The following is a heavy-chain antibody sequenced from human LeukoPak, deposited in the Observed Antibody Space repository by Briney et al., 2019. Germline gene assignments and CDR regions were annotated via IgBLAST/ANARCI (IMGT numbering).Heavy chain of an antibody. CDR2: IIPIFGTA. CDR3: ATVPEGVPDAFDI. D-gene: IGHD3-16*01. J-gene: IGHJ3*02. V-gene: IGHV1-69*05. Sequence: SVKVSCKASGGTFSSYAISWVRQAPGQGLEWMGGIIPIFGTANYAQKFQGRVTITTAESTSTAYMELSSLRSEDTAVYYCATVPEGVPDAFDIWGQGTMVTVSS. CDR1: GGTFSSYA.